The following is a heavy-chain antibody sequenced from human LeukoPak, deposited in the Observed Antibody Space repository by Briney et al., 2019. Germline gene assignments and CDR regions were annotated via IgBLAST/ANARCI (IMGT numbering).Heavy chain of an antibody. V-gene: IGHV1-2*02. Sequence: ASVKVSCKASGYTFTAYYIHWVRQAPGQGREWMGFINPNSGGTNYAQNLQGRVTMTRDTSISTAYMELSSLRSDDTAVYYCARDLEGYHYGSGNYPQWGQGTLVTVSS. J-gene: IGHJ4*02. CDR2: INPNSGGT. CDR3: ARDLEGYHYGSGNYPQ. D-gene: IGHD3-10*01. CDR1: GYTFTAYY.